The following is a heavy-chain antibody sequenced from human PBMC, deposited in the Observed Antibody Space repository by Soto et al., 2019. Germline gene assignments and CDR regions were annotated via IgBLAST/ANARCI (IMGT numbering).Heavy chain of an antibody. CDR1: GASISGYY. CDR2: INHRLIS. V-gene: IGHV4-34*01. Sequence: PSETLSLTCAVYGASISGYYSSSISQPSLKGIEWIAAINHRLISIYNPSLKRRIKISVDQYKTQFSLKLSFVTASDTAVYYSAGNFHSTSNSDMYVFGLGTTVTVSS. J-gene: IGHJ6*02. D-gene: IGHD2-2*01. CDR3: AGNFHSTSNSDMYV.